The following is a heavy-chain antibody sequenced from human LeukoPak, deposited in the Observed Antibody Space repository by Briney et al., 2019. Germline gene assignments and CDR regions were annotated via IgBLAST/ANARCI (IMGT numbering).Heavy chain of an antibody. J-gene: IGHJ4*02. V-gene: IGHV4-61*01. CDR2: IYYTGST. Sequence: SETLSLTCTVSGGSISSSSYYWSWFRQPPGKGLEWIGYIYYTGSTNYNPSLKSRVTISIDTSKNQFSLNLTSVTAADTAVYYCASLEMATISGDYWGQGTLVTVSS. D-gene: IGHD5-24*01. CDR3: ASLEMATISGDY. CDR1: GGSISSSSYY.